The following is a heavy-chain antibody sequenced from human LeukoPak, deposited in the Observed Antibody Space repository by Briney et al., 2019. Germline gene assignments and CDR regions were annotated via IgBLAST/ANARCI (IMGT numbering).Heavy chain of an antibody. CDR2: SIPMFGTT. CDR3: ARGGPSPPVPFDP. CDR1: GGTLSSFA. J-gene: IGHJ5*02. V-gene: IGHV1-69*05. Sequence: SVKVSCKASGGTLSSFAISWVRQAPGQGLEWMGGSIPMFGTTTYAQKFKGRVTINTDESTSTAYMELSSLRSEDTAVYYCARGGPSPPVPFDPWGQGTLVTVSS.